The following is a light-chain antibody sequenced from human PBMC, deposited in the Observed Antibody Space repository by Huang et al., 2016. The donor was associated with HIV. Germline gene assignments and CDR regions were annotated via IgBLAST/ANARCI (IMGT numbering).Light chain of an antibody. V-gene: IGKV3-15*01. Sequence: EIVMTQSPATLSVSPGERATLSCRASQSIDKNLAGYQQKPGQAPRLLISSASTRATGIPARFSGSGSGTEFTLTITSLQSEDFAVYYCQQYKNWPPLYTFGQGTKLEIK. CDR2: SAS. J-gene: IGKJ2*01. CDR3: QQYKNWPPLYT. CDR1: QSIDKN.